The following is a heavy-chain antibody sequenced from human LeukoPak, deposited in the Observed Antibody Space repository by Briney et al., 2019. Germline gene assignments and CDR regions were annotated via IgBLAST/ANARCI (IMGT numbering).Heavy chain of an antibody. CDR3: ARTKVVPAARYRPVFYDY. CDR1: GDSISSYY. CDR2: VYPGRST. Sequence: SETLSLTCIVSGDSISSYYWSWVRQPPGKGLEWIGRVYPGRSTNYNPSLKSRVTMLVDTSENQFSLKLSSVTAADTAVYYCARTKVVPAARYRPVFYDYWGQGTLVTVSS. V-gene: IGHV4-4*07. J-gene: IGHJ4*02. D-gene: IGHD2-2*01.